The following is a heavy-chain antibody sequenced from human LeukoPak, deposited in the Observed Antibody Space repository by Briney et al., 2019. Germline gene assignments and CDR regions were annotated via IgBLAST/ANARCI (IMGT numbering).Heavy chain of an antibody. J-gene: IGHJ4*02. CDR3: ARVEMATITGFDY. D-gene: IGHD5-24*01. CDR2: INSDGSST. V-gene: IGHV3-74*01. CDR1: GFTFSNYW. Sequence: GGSLRLSCAASGFTFSNYWMHWVRQAPGKGLVWVSRINSDGSSTNYAASVKGRFTISRDNAKNTLYLQLNSLKADDTAVCYCARVEMATITGFDYWGQGSLVTVSS.